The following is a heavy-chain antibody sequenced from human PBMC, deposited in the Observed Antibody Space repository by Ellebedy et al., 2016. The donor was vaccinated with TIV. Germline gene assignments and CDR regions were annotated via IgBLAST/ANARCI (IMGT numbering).Heavy chain of an antibody. D-gene: IGHD5-12*01. Sequence: GGSLRLXXVASGFSFSTYGMSWVRQAPGKGLEWVSAISGSGTYTYYADSVKGRFTFSRDNSKNTLYLQMDSLRAEDTAFYYCAKDVGYSGYDGIGYWGQGTLVTVSS. CDR2: ISGSGTYT. V-gene: IGHV3-23*01. CDR1: GFSFSTYG. J-gene: IGHJ4*02. CDR3: AKDVGYSGYDGIGY.